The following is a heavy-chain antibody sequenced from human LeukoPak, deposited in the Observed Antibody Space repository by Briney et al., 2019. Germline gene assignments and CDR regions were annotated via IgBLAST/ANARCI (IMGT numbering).Heavy chain of an antibody. J-gene: IGHJ6*02. CDR1: GYSFTVYW. Sequence: GVSLKISCKGSGYSFTVYWIGWVRQMPGKGLEWMGIISPGNSSTRYSPSFQGQVTISADKSITTAYLQWNSLKASDTAIYYCARYPPGNYGMDVWGQGTTVTVSS. CDR2: ISPGNSST. V-gene: IGHV5-51*01. D-gene: IGHD3-10*01. CDR3: ARYPPGNYGMDV.